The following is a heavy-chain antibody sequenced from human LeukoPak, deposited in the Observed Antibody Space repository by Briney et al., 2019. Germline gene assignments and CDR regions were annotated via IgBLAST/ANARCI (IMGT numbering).Heavy chain of an antibody. D-gene: IGHD4-17*01. Sequence: GESLKISCKGSGYSFTSYYMHWVRQAPGQGLEWMGIINPSGGSTSYAQKFQGRVTMTRDTSTSTVYMELSSLRSEDTAVYYCARASPTYGDYDYYYGMDVWGQGTTVTVSS. V-gene: IGHV1-46*01. CDR1: GYSFTSYY. CDR2: INPSGGST. J-gene: IGHJ6*02. CDR3: ARASPTYGDYDYYYGMDV.